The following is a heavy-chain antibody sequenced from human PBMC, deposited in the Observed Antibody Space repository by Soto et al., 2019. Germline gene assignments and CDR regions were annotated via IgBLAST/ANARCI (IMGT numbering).Heavy chain of an antibody. Sequence: SVKVSCKVSGAPFSSFAISWVRQAPGQGLEGMGGIIPTFGTANYAQKFQGRVTITADESTSTAYMELSSLRSEDTAVYYCARGEVEMATITPRYYYYGMDVWGQGTTVTVSS. CDR3: ARGEVEMATITPRYYYYGMDV. J-gene: IGHJ6*02. CDR2: IIPTFGTA. D-gene: IGHD5-12*01. CDR1: GAPFSSFA. V-gene: IGHV1-69*13.